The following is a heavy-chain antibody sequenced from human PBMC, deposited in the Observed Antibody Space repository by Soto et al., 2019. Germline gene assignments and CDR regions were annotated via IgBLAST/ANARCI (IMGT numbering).Heavy chain of an antibody. CDR1: GFSLSTSGVG. D-gene: IGHD4-17*01. V-gene: IGHV2-5*02. J-gene: IGHJ4*02. Sequence: QITLKESGATRVKPTQTLTLTCTFSGFSLSTSGVGVVWLRQPPGKALEWLALVYWDDDKRYSPSLKSRLTITQDTSKNQVVLTMNNMDHVDTATYYCAHSSSRWPLGYWGQGALVTVSS. CDR2: VYWDDDK. CDR3: AHSSSRWPLGY.